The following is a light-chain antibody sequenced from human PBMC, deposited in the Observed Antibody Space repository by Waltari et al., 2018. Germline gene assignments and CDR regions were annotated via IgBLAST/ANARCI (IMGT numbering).Light chain of an antibody. V-gene: IGLV3-21*04. Sequence: SYVLTQSPSVSVAPGKTARITCSGNDIGSKSVHWYQQKPGQAPVLVIFDDTDRPSGIPAQCSGSNSGNTATLTISRVEAGDEADYYCQVWDSSSVHVVFGGGTKLTVL. CDR1: DIGSKS. CDR3: QVWDSSSVHVV. CDR2: DDT. J-gene: IGLJ2*01.